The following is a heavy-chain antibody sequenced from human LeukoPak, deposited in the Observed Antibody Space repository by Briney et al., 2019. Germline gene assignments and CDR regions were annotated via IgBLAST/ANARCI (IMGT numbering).Heavy chain of an antibody. CDR1: GGSISSYY. J-gene: IGHJ2*01. CDR2: IYYSGST. Sequence: PSETLSPTCTVSGGSISSYYWSWIRPPPGKGLEWIGYIYYSGSTNYNPSLKSRVTISVDTSKNQFSLKLSSVTAADTAVYYCARLGRTSYWYFDLWGRGTLVTVSS. V-gene: IGHV4-59*08. CDR3: ARLGRTSYWYFDL. D-gene: IGHD2-2*01.